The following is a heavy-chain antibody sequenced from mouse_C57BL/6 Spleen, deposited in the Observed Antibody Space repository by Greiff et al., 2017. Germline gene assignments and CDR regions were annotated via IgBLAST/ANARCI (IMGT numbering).Heavy chain of an antibody. CDR3: ARETTVVARGAWFAY. J-gene: IGHJ3*01. D-gene: IGHD1-1*01. CDR2: IYPGDGDT. V-gene: IGHV1-82*01. Sequence: QVQLQQSGPELVKPGASVKISCKASGYAFSSSWMNWVKQRPGKGLEWIGRIYPGDGDTNYNGKFKGKATLTADKSSSTAYMQLSSLTSEDSAVYFCARETTVVARGAWFAYWGQGTLVTVSA. CDR1: GYAFSSSW.